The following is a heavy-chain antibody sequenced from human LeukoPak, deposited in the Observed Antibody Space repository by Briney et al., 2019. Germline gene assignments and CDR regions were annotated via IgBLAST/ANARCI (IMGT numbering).Heavy chain of an antibody. J-gene: IGHJ4*02. D-gene: IGHD3-16*02. CDR1: GGSISSSSYY. Sequence: SETLSLTCTVSGGSISSSSYYWGWIRQPPGKGLEWIGEINHSGSTNYNPSLKSRVTISVDTSKNQFSLKLSSVTAADTAVYYCARGRVYDYVWGSYRFDYWGQGTLVTVSS. CDR2: INHSGST. V-gene: IGHV4-39*07. CDR3: ARGRVYDYVWGSYRFDY.